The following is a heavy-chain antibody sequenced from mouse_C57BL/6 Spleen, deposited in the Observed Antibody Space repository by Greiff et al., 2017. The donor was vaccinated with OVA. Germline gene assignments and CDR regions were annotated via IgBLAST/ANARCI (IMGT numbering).Heavy chain of an antibody. J-gene: IGHJ1*03. CDR1: GFNIKDYY. CDR3: ARRYGSSYWYFDV. CDR2: IDPEDGET. Sequence: VHVKQSGAELVKPGASVKLSCTASGFNIKDYYMHWVKQRTEQGLEWIGRIDPEDGETKYAPKFQGKATITADTSSNTAYLQLSSLTSEDTAVYYCARRYGSSYWYFDVWGTGTTVTVSS. V-gene: IGHV14-2*01. D-gene: IGHD1-1*01.